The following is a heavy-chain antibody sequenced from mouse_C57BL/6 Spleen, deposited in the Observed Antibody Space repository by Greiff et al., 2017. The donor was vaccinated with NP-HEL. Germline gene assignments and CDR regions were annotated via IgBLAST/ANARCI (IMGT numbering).Heavy chain of an antibody. J-gene: IGHJ1*03. CDR1: YFAFMASA. V-gene: IGHV1-49*01. CDR3: ARSLYGSSHWYFDV. Sequence: LQQSGAELVRPGSSVKLFCKDSYFAFMASAMHWVKQRPGHGLEWIGSFTMYSDATEYSENFKGKATLTANTSSSTAYMELSSLTSEDSAVYYCARSLYGSSHWYFDVWGTGTTVTVSS. CDR2: FTMYSDAT. D-gene: IGHD1-1*01.